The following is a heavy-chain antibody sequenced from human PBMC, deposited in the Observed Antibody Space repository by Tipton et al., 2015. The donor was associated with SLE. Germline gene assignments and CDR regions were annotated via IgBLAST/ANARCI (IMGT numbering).Heavy chain of an antibody. CDR2: IYPGDSDT. V-gene: IGHV5-51*03. Sequence: QLVQSGAEVKKPGESLKISCKGSGYSFTSYWIGWVRQMPGKGLEWMGIIYPGDSDTRYSPSFQGQVTISADKSISTAYLQWSSLKASHTAMYYCARRSTISHYYYGMDVWGQGTTVTVSS. D-gene: IGHD4/OR15-4a*01. CDR1: GYSFTSYW. CDR3: ARRSTISHYYYGMDV. J-gene: IGHJ6*02.